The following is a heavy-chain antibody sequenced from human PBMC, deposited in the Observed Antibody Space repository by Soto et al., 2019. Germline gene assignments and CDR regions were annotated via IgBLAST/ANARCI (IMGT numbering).Heavy chain of an antibody. Sequence: QVQLVESGGGVVQPGRSLRLSCAASGFTFSSYGMHWVRQAPGKGLEWVAVIWYDGSNKYYADSVKGRFTISRDNSKNTLYLQMNSLRAEDTAVYYCARDTPMVRGVLDYWGQGTLVTVSS. V-gene: IGHV3-33*01. CDR1: GFTFSSYG. D-gene: IGHD3-10*01. CDR3: ARDTPMVRGVLDY. CDR2: IWYDGSNK. J-gene: IGHJ4*02.